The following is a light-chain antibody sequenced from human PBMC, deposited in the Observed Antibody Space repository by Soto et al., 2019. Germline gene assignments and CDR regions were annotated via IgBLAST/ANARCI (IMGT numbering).Light chain of an antibody. CDR1: QSITTNY. CDR3: HQYDSSPLT. V-gene: IGKV3-20*01. Sequence: EVVLAQSPGTLSLSPGERATLSCRTSQSITTNYLAWYQQKSGQPPRLLIYGASIRATGIPDRFSGSGSGTDFTLTISRLEPEDFAVYHCHQYDSSPLTFGGGTKVDIK. CDR2: GAS. J-gene: IGKJ4*01.